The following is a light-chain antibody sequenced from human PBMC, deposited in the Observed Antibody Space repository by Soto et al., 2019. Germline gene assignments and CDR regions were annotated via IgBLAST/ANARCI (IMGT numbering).Light chain of an antibody. V-gene: IGKV3-15*01. CDR3: TKYHHCPPIT. Sequence: IVMTQSPATLSVSPGERATLSCRASQSVDSNLVWYQQKPGQSPRLLIFRASTRASGIPARFSGSGSGTEFTLTISSLQSEDFAVYYCTKYHHCPPITFGHVTRLEIX. J-gene: IGKJ5*01. CDR2: RAS. CDR1: QSVDSN.